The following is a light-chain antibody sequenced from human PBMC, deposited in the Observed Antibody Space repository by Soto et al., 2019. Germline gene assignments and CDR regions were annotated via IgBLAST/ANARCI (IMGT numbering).Light chain of an antibody. CDR3: QQSYSTSWT. CDR2: AAS. Sequence: DIQMTQSPSSLSASVVDRVTITCRASQSISSYLNWYQQKPGKAPKLLIYAASNLQSGVPSRFSGSGSGTDFTLTINSLQPEDFATYYCQQSYSTSWTFGQGTKVDI. CDR1: QSISSY. V-gene: IGKV1-39*01. J-gene: IGKJ1*01.